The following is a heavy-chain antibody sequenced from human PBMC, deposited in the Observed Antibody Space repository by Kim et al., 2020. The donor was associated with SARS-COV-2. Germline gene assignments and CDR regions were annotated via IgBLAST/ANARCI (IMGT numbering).Heavy chain of an antibody. Sequence: SGPTLVNPTQTLTLTCTFSGFSLSTSGVGVGWIRQPPGKALEWLALIYWDDDKRYSPSLKSRLTITKDTSKNQVVLTMTNMDPVDTATYYCSHSRSSGWYLILRVGVPTFDYWGQGTLVTVSS. CDR2: IYWDDDK. V-gene: IGHV2-5*02. CDR3: SHSRSSGWYLILRVGVPTFDY. CDR1: GFSLSTSGVG. J-gene: IGHJ4*02. D-gene: IGHD6-19*01.